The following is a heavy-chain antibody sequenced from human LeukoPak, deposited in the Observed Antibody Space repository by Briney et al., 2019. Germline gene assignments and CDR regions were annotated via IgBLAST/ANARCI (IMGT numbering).Heavy chain of an antibody. V-gene: IGHV1-18*01. CDR2: ISGNGDKT. D-gene: IGHD1-1*01. CDR3: ARDIDWTFEY. J-gene: IGHJ4*02. Sequence: ASVKVSCKASVYVFSNYGISWVRRAPGQGLEWMGWISGNGDKTDYAKNFQGRVTMTRDTSTSTAYMELRSLRSDDTALYYCARDIDWTFEYWGQGTLVTVSS. CDR1: VYVFSNYG.